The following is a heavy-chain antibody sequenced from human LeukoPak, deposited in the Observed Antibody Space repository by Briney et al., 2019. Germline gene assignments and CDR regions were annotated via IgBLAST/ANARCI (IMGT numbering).Heavy chain of an antibody. Sequence: ASVKVSCKASGYTFTGYYMHWVRQAPGHGLEWMGWINPNSGGTNYAQKFQGRVTMTRDTSISTAYMELSRLRSDDTAVYYCARVADDSSGYIFDYWGQGTLVTVSS. D-gene: IGHD3-22*01. V-gene: IGHV1-2*02. CDR3: ARVADDSSGYIFDY. CDR1: GYTFTGYY. CDR2: INPNSGGT. J-gene: IGHJ4*02.